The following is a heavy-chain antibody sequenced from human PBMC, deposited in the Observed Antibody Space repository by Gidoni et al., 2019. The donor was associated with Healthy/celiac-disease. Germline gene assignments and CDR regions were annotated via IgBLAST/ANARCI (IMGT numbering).Heavy chain of an antibody. CDR1: GFTFSSYW. CDR3: ARDRGYYDFWGGSSDWYFDL. V-gene: IGHV3-7*01. J-gene: IGHJ2*01. Sequence: EVQLVESGGGLVQPGGSLRLSCAASGFTFSSYWMSWVRQAPGKGLEWVANIKQVGSEKYYGDLVKGRFTISRNNAKNSLYLQMTSLRAEDTAVYYCARDRGYYDFWGGSSDWYFDLWGRGTLVIFSA. CDR2: IKQVGSEK. D-gene: IGHD3-3*01.